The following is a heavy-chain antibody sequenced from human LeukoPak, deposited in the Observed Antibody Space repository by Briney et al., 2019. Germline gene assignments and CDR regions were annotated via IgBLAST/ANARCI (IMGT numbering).Heavy chain of an antibody. V-gene: IGHV1-8*01. CDR3: AREHVGEYSSSPDSTFDP. CDR2: MNPNSGNT. Sequence: ASVKVSCKASGYTFTSYDINWVRQATGQGLEWMGWMNPNSGNTGYAQKFQGRVTMTRNTSISTAYMELSSLRSEDTAVYYCAREHVGEYSSSPDSTFDPWGQGTLVTVSS. J-gene: IGHJ5*02. D-gene: IGHD6-13*01. CDR1: GYTFTSYD.